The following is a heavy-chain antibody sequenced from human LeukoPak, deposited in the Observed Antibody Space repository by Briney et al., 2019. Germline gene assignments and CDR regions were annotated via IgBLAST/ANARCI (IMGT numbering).Heavy chain of an antibody. CDR2: IWNDGINK. Sequence: PGGSLRLSCTASGFTFSSYGMHWVRQAPGKGLEWVAVIWNDGINKFYAHSVKGRFTISRDSSKDTVYLQMTNMGADDTAVYYCATYISVWYYFDYWGQGTLVAVST. V-gene: IGHV3-33*01. D-gene: IGHD6-19*01. CDR1: GFTFSSYG. J-gene: IGHJ4*02. CDR3: ATYISVWYYFDY.